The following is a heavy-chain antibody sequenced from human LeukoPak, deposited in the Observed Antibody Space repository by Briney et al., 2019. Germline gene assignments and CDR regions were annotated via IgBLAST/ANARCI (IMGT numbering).Heavy chain of an antibody. CDR2: ISSSASTK. CDR1: GFTFSDYY. D-gene: IGHD2-8*01. V-gene: IGHV3-11*01. CDR3: ARDPSGVNWFDP. J-gene: IGHJ5*02. Sequence: GGSLRLSCAASGFTFSDYYMSWIRQAPGKGLEWVSYISSSASTKYYADSVRGRFTISGDNAKKSLFLQMNSLRAEDTAVYYCARDPSGVNWFDPWGQGTLVTVSS.